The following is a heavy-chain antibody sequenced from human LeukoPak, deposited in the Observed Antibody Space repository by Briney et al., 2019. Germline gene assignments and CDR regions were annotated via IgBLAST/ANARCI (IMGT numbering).Heavy chain of an antibody. CDR1: GFSIRYYG. CDR2: VTVSGGGT. D-gene: IGHD3-3*01. J-gene: IGHJ6*02. V-gene: IGHV3-23*01. CDR3: ARDDPYDFFMDV. Sequence: GGSLRLSCTVSGFSIRYYGMSWVRQPPGKGLEWVSFVTVSGGGTYYADSVKGRFTISRDISNNTLYLQMNSLRSEDTAVYFCARDDPYDFFMDVWGQGTTVTVSS.